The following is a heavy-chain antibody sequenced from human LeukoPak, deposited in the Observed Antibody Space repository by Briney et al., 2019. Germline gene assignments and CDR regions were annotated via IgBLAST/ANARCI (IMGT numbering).Heavy chain of an antibody. Sequence: PGGSLRLSCAASGFTFSSYAMSWVRQAPGKGLEWVSAISGSGGSTYYADSVKGRFTISRDNAKNSLYLQMNSLRAEDTAVYYCARAPGYCSSTSCYPETYFDYWGQGTLVTVSS. CDR1: GFTFSSYA. CDR2: ISGSGGST. V-gene: IGHV3-23*01. CDR3: ARAPGYCSSTSCYPETYFDY. D-gene: IGHD2-2*01. J-gene: IGHJ4*02.